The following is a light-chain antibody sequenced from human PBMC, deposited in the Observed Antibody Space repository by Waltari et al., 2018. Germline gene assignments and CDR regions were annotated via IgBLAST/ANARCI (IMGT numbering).Light chain of an antibody. CDR3: QQRSNWPIS. V-gene: IGKV3-11*01. Sequence: SCRASPSVSNYLAWYQQKPGQAPGLLISAASNRATGIPARFSGSGSGTDFTLTISSLEPEDFAFYYCQQRSNWPISFGQGTRLEIK. CDR1: PSVSNY. CDR2: AAS. J-gene: IGKJ5*01.